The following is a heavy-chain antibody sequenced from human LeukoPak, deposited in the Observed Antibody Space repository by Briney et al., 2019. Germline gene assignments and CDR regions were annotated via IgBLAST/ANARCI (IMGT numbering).Heavy chain of an antibody. Sequence: SETLSLTCAVYGGSFSGYYWSWIRQPPGKGLEWIGEINHSGSTNYNPSLKSRVTISVDTSKNQFSLKLSSVTAADTAVYYCARHRYMTTVTNHYYYYMDVWGKGTTVTISS. V-gene: IGHV4-34*01. CDR3: ARHRYMTTVTNHYYYYMDV. CDR2: INHSGST. J-gene: IGHJ6*03. CDR1: GGSFSGYY. D-gene: IGHD4-17*01.